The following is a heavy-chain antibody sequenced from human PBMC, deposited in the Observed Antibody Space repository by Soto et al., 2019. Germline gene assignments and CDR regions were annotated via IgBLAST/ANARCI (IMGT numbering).Heavy chain of an antibody. D-gene: IGHD2-15*01. Sequence: SVKVSCKASGGTFSSYAISWVRQAPGQGLEWMGGIIPIFGAANYAQKFQGRVTITADESTSTAYMELSSLRSEDTAVYYCARDKGRYCSGGSCYTGYYYGMDVWGQGTTVTVSS. V-gene: IGHV1-69*13. CDR3: ARDKGRYCSGGSCYTGYYYGMDV. CDR1: GGTFSSYA. J-gene: IGHJ6*02. CDR2: IIPIFGAA.